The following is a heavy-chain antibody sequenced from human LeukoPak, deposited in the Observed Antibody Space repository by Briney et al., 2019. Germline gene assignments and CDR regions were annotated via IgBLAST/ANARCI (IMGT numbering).Heavy chain of an antibody. CDR1: GFTFSSYA. V-gene: IGHV3-30-3*01. D-gene: IGHD3-22*01. Sequence: GGSLRLSCAASGFTFSSYAMHWVRQAPGKGLERGAVISYDGSNKYYADSVKGRFTISRDNSKNTLYLQMNSLRAEDTAVYYCARDPYYYDSSGFDYWGQGTLVTVSS. CDR3: ARDPYYYDSSGFDY. CDR2: ISYDGSNK. J-gene: IGHJ4*02.